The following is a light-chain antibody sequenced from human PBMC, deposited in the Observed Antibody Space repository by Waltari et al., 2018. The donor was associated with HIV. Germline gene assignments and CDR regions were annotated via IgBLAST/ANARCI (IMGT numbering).Light chain of an antibody. V-gene: IGKV1-39*01. Sequence: DIQMTQSPSSLSASVGDRVTITCRASQSISTYLSWYQQKPGKAPKLLIYAASSLQSGVPSRFSGRGSGTDFTLTISSLQPEYFATFYCQQSYSTPFTFGPGTKVDIK. J-gene: IGKJ3*01. CDR1: QSISTY. CDR3: QQSYSTPFT. CDR2: AAS.